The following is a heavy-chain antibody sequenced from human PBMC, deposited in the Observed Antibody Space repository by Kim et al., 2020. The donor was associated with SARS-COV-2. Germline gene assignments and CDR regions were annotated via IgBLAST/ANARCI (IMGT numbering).Heavy chain of an antibody. J-gene: IGHJ3*01. CDR3: AKVVTGAYYYGSGSPL. CDR1: GFTFSSYA. CDR2: ISGSGGST. D-gene: IGHD3-10*01. V-gene: IGHV3-23*01. Sequence: GGSLRLSCAASGFTFSSYAMSWVRQAPGKGLEWVSAISGSGGSTYYADSVKGRFTISRDNSKNTLYLQMNSLRAEDTAVYYCAKVVTGAYYYGSGSPLWGQGTMVTVSS.